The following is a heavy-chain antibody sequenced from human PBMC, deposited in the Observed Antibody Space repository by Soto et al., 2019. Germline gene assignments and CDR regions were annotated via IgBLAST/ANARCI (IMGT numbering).Heavy chain of an antibody. CDR1: GFTFSSYG. CDR3: VRDLEGGYFDY. CDR2: IWYDGSNK. Sequence: QVQLVESGGGVVQPGRSLRLSCAASGFTFSSYGMHWVRQAPGKGLEWVAVIWYDGSNKYYADSVKGRFTISRDNSKNTLYLKMNSLRAEDTAVYYCVRDLEGGYFDYWGQGTLVTVSS. V-gene: IGHV3-33*01. D-gene: IGHD3-3*01. J-gene: IGHJ4*02.